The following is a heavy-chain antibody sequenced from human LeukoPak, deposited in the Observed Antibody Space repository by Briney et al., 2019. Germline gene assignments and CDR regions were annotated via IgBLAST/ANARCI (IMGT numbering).Heavy chain of an antibody. D-gene: IGHD3-22*01. CDR2: ISTYHGNT. CDR1: GYTFTTAG. CDR3: AGRPNHYDTSGYDY. J-gene: IGHJ4*02. V-gene: IGHV1-18*01. Sequence: GASVKVSCKASGYTFTTAGIGWVRQAPGQVLEWMGWISTYHGNTNYAQIFQDRVTLTTDTSTSTAYMELRRLRSDDTAVYYCAGRPNHYDTSGYDYWGQGTLVTVSS.